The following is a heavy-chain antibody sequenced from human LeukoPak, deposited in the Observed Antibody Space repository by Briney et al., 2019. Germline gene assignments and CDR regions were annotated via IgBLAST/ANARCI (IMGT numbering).Heavy chain of an antibody. V-gene: IGHV3-30*04. D-gene: IGHD2-15*01. CDR2: ISFHGTDS. CDR1: GFTFISYA. J-gene: IGHJ6*03. CDR3: ARYDFDCSGGSCYSSYYYYYYMDV. Sequence: PGTSLRLSCAASGFTFISYAIHWVRQAPGKGLEWVAVISFHGTDSFYADSVKGRFTISRDNAKNSLYLQMNSLRAEDTALYYCARYDFDCSGGSCYSSYYYYYYMDVWGKGTTVTVSS.